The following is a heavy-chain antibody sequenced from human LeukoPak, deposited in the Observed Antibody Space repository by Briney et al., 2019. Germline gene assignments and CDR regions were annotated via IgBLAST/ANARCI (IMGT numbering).Heavy chain of an antibody. CDR1: GSSISGGDYY. CDR2: IYYTGST. V-gene: IGHV4-30-4*08. J-gene: IGHJ4*02. CDR3: ATLSITYYFDY. D-gene: IGHD3-16*01. Sequence: SQTLSLTCTVSGSSISGGDYYWSWIRQPPGKGLEWIGFIYYTGSTYYTPSLKSRVAISVDTSKNQFSLKLSSVTAADTAVYYCATLSITYYFDYWGQGTLVTVSS.